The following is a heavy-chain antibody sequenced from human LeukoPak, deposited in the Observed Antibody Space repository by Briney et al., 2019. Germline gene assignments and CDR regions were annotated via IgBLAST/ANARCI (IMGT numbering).Heavy chain of an antibody. V-gene: IGHV1-18*01. Sequence: ASVKVSCKASGYTFTSYGVSWVRQAPGQGLEWMGWISAHSGNTNYAQKLQGRVTMTTDTSTSTAYMELRSLRYDDTAIYYCARDCSGDCYPWAYDYWGQGTLVTVSS. D-gene: IGHD2-21*02. J-gene: IGHJ4*02. CDR1: GYTFTSYG. CDR3: ARDCSGDCYPWAYDY. CDR2: ISAHSGNT.